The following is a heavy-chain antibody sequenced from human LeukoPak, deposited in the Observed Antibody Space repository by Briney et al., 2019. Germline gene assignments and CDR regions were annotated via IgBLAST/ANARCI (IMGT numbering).Heavy chain of an antibody. CDR3: VRYYYDSSGYQRYFDY. CDR2: ITSSGGTK. CDR1: GFTFSSYV. Sequence: GGSLRLSCSASGFTFSSYVMHWVRQAPGKGVEYVSAITSSGGTKYYADSVKGRFTISRDNSKNTLYLQMSSLRAEDTAVFYCVRYYYDSSGYQRYFDYWGQGTLVTVSS. V-gene: IGHV3-64D*09. D-gene: IGHD3-22*01. J-gene: IGHJ4*02.